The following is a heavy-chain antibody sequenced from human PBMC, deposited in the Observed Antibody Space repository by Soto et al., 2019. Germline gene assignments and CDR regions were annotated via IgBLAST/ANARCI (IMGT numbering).Heavy chain of an antibody. CDR3: ARDREQWLVGYYFDY. V-gene: IGHV3-33*01. CDR2: IWYDGSNI. D-gene: IGHD6-19*01. CDR1: GFTFSRYG. Sequence: LRLSFAASGFTFSRYGMHWVRQAPGRGLEWVAVIWYDGSNIYYADSVKGRFTISRDNSKDTLDLQMNSLRAEDTAVYYCARDREQWLVGYYFDYWGQGTLVTVSS. J-gene: IGHJ4*02.